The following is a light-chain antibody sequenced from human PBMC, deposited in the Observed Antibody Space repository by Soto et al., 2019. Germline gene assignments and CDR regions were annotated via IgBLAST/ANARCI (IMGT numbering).Light chain of an antibody. CDR2: SDN. CDR3: AAWDVSLVV. V-gene: IGLV1-44*01. CDR1: SSNIGTNT. Sequence: QTVVTQPPSASGTPGQRVTIFCSGSSSNIGTNTVIWYQQLPGAAPKLLIYSDNQRPSGVPDRFSGSKSGTSASLAISGLQSEDEADYYCAAWDVSLVVFGGGTKGPS. J-gene: IGLJ2*01.